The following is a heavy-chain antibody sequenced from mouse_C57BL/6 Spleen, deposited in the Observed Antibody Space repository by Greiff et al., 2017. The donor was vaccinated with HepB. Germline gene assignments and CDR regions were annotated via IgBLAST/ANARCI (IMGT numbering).Heavy chain of an antibody. CDR2: ISGGGGNT. D-gene: IGHD2-1*01. V-gene: IGHV5-9*01. CDR1: GFTFSSYT. J-gene: IGHJ4*01. Sequence: EVKVEESGGGLVKPGGSLKLSCAASGFTFSSYTMSWVRQTPEKRLEWVATISGGGGNTYYPDSVKGRFTISRDNAKNTLYLQMSSLRSEDTALYYCARRGNYEDFFYAMDYWGQGTSVTVSS. CDR3: ARRGNYEDFFYAMDY.